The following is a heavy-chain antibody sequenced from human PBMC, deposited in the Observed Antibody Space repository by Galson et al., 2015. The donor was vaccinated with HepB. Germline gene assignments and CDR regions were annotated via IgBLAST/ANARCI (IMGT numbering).Heavy chain of an antibody. V-gene: IGHV3-23*01. CDR2: ISGSGGST. CDR3: AKEGSGRWLVLRCYSYGMDV. Sequence: SLRLSCAASGFAFSSYAMSWARQAPGKGLEWVSAISGSGGSTYYADSVKGRFTISRDNSKNTLYLQTNSLRAEDTAVYYCAKEGSGRWLVLRCYSYGMDVWGQGTTANLSS. CDR1: GFAFSSYA. J-gene: IGHJ6*02. D-gene: IGHD6-19*01.